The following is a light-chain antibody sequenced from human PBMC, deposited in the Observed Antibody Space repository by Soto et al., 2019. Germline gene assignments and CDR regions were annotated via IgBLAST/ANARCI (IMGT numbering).Light chain of an antibody. V-gene: IGKV3-11*01. Sequence: EIVLTQSPATLSLSPGGRATLSCRASQSVSNYLAWYQQKPGQAPRLLIYDASNRATGIPARFSGSGSGTDFTLTISSLETEDFAVYYCQQRSNWPSLTFGQGTRLEIK. CDR3: QQRSNWPSLT. J-gene: IGKJ5*01. CDR1: QSVSNY. CDR2: DAS.